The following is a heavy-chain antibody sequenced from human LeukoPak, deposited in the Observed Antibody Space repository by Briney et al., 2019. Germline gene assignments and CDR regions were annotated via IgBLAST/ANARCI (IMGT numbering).Heavy chain of an antibody. CDR2: IYYSGST. CDR1: GGSITTDRYL. J-gene: IGHJ4*02. V-gene: IGHV4-39*01. Sequence: SETLSLTCAVSGGSITTDRYLWGWLSQSPGKGLEWIGSIYYSGSTYYNPSLKSRVTISVDTSKNQFSLKLSSVTAADTAVYYCARFALYSSSLRGFDYWGQGTLVTVSS. CDR3: ARFALYSSSLRGFDY. D-gene: IGHD6-6*01.